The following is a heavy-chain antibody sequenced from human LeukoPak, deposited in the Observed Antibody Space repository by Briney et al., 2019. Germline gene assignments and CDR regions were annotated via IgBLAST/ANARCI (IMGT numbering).Heavy chain of an antibody. CDR1: GYSFSNYG. J-gene: IGHJ4*02. V-gene: IGHV3-30*02. CDR3: AKDLQVGPDAPYYFDY. Sequence: PGGSLRLSCAASGYSFSNYGMHWVRQTPGKGLEWVALIWYDGSKKYYADSVKGRFTISRDNSKNTLYLRMNSLRAEDTAVYYCAKDLQVGPDAPYYFDYWGQGTLVTVSS. CDR2: IWYDGSKK. D-gene: IGHD2-2*01.